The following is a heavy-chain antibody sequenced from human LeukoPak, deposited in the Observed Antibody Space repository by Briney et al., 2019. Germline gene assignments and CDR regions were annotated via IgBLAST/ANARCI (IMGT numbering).Heavy chain of an antibody. CDR3: ARDGGGYDFDY. CDR1: GGSISSGSYY. J-gene: IGHJ4*02. Sequence: SETLSLTCTVSGGSISSGSYYWSWIRQPAGKGLEWIGRIYTSGSTNYSPSLKSRVTISVDTSKNQFSLKLSSVTAADTAVYYCARDGGGYDFDYWGQGTLVTVSS. V-gene: IGHV4-61*02. D-gene: IGHD5-12*01. CDR2: IYTSGST.